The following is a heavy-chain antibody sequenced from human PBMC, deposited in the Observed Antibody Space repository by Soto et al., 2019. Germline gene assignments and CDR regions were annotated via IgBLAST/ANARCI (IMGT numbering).Heavy chain of an antibody. D-gene: IGHD2-2*01. CDR3: ARLLVPAAMRGGRHYYHYYGMDV. J-gene: IGHJ6*02. CDR1: GGSISSSSYY. CDR2: IYYSGST. Sequence: SETLSLTCTVSGGSISSSSYYWGWIRQPPGKGLEWIGSIYYSGSTYYNPSLKSRVTISVDTSNNQFSLKLSSVTAADTAVYYCARLLVPAAMRGGRHYYHYYGMDVWGQGTTVTVSS. V-gene: IGHV4-39*01.